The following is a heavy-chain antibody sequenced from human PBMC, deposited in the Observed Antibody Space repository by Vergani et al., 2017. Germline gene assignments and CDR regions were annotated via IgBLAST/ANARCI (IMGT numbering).Heavy chain of an antibody. D-gene: IGHD3-3*01. J-gene: IGHJ4*02. CDR2: ISYDGSNK. Sequence: QVQLVESGGGVVQPGRSLRLSCAASGFTFSSYAMHWVRQAPGKGLEWVAVISYDGSNKYYADSVKGRFTISRDNSKNTLDLQMNSLRTEDTAVYFCARGIRVVFGVQIDYWGQGTLVTVSS. V-gene: IGHV3-30-3*01. CDR1: GFTFSSYA. CDR3: ARGIRVVFGVQIDY.